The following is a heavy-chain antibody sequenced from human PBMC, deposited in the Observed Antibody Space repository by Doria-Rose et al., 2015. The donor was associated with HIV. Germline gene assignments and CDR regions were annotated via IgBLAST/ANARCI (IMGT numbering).Heavy chain of an antibody. CDR2: INHSGST. CDR1: GGSFSGYY. D-gene: IGHD1-1*01. Sequence: QVQLQQWDAGLVKPSETLSLTCAVFGGSFSGYYWSWIRQPPGKGLEWIGEINHSGSTNYTTSLNSRVTISLDTSKNLFSLKLSSVTAADTAVYYCARGLLRGGWNDVDYYYGMDVWGQGTTVTVSS. V-gene: IGHV4-34*01. CDR3: ARGLLRGGWNDVDYYYGMDV. J-gene: IGHJ6*02.